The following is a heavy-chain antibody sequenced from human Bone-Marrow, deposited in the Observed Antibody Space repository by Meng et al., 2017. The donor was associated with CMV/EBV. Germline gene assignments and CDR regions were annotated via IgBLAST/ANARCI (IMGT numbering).Heavy chain of an antibody. Sequence: ASVKVSCKASASGYSFTNYYIHWVRQAPGQGLEWMGWISAYNGNTNYAQKLQGRVTMTTDTSTSTAYMELRSLRSDDTAVYYCARDQDGTIFGVVLSFDPWGQGTLVTVSS. V-gene: IGHV1-18*04. CDR1: ASGYSFTNYY. CDR3: ARDQDGTIFGVVLSFDP. J-gene: IGHJ5*02. D-gene: IGHD3-3*01. CDR2: ISAYNGNT.